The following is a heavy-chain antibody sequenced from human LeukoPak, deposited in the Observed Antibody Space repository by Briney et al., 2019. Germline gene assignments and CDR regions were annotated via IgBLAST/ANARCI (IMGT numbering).Heavy chain of an antibody. CDR3: AKDREGWSSSWYVDY. CDR1: GFTFSSYA. Sequence: TGGSLRLSCAASGFTFSSYAMSWVRQAPGKGLEWVSAISGSGGSTYYADSVKGRFTISRDNSKSTLYLQMNSLRAEDTAVYYCAKDREGWSSSWYVDYWGQGTLVTVSS. D-gene: IGHD6-13*01. CDR2: ISGSGGST. J-gene: IGHJ4*02. V-gene: IGHV3-23*01.